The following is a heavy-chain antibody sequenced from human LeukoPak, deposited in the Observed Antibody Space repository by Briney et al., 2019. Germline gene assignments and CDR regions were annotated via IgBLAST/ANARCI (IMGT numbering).Heavy chain of an antibody. CDR3: ARAGYYDILTGYQPFDY. CDR1: GYTFTGYY. Sequence: ASVKVSCKASGYTFTGYYMHWVRQAPGQGLEWMGWINPNSGGTNYAQKFQGRVTMTRDTSISTAYMELSRLRSDDTAVYYCARAGYYDILTGYQPFDYWGQGTLVTVSS. D-gene: IGHD3-9*01. J-gene: IGHJ4*02. V-gene: IGHV1-2*02. CDR2: INPNSGGT.